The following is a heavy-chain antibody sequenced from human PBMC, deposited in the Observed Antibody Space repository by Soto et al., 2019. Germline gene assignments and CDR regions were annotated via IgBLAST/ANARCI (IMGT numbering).Heavy chain of an antibody. D-gene: IGHD3-10*01. CDR3: ARGSIAASMVRGVLYFDL. J-gene: IGHJ2*01. V-gene: IGHV1-69*02. Sequence: QVQLVQSGAEVKKPGSSVKVSCKASGGTFSSYTISWVRQAPGQGLEWMGRIIPILGIANYAQKFQGRVTITADKSTSTAYMELSSLRSEDTAVYYCARGSIAASMVRGVLYFDLWGRGTLVNVSS. CDR1: GGTFSSYT. CDR2: IIPILGIA.